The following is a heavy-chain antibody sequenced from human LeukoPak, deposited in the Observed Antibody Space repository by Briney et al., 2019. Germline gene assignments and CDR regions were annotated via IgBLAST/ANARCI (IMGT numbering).Heavy chain of an antibody. J-gene: IGHJ5*02. D-gene: IGHD3-10*01. CDR2: ISAYNGNI. V-gene: IGHV1-18*01. CDR1: GYTFTSYG. CDR3: ARGGYYGWGNDFRFDP. Sequence: GESLKISCKASGYTFTSYGISWVRQAPGQGLEWMGWISAYNGNINYAQKLQGRVTMTTDTSTSTAYMELRSLRSDDTAVYYCARGGYYGWGNDFRFDPWGQGTLVTVSS.